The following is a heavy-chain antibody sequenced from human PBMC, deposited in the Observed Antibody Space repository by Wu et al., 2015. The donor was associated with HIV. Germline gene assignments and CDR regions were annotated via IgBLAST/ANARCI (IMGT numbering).Heavy chain of an antibody. CDR2: FDPEDGET. CDR3: ATQRYCSGGSCYSGAFDI. D-gene: IGHD2-15*01. Sequence: QVQLVQSGAEVKKPGASVKVSCKVSGYTLTELSMHWVRQAPGKGLEWMGGFDPEDGETIYAQKFQGRVTMTEDTSTDTAYMELSSLRSEDTAVYYCATQRYCSGGSCYSGAFDIWGQGTMVTVSS. CDR1: GYTLTELS. V-gene: IGHV1-24*01. J-gene: IGHJ3*02.